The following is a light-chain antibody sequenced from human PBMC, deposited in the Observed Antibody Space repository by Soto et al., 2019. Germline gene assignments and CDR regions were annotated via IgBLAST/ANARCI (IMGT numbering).Light chain of an antibody. Sequence: EIVMTQSPATLSVSPGERATLSCRASQSVSSNLALYQQKPGQAPRLLIYGASTRATGIPARFSGCGSGTEFTLTISSLQSEDFAVYYCQQYNNWPRTFGQGTKVEIK. J-gene: IGKJ1*01. V-gene: IGKV3-15*01. CDR2: GAS. CDR3: QQYNNWPRT. CDR1: QSVSSN.